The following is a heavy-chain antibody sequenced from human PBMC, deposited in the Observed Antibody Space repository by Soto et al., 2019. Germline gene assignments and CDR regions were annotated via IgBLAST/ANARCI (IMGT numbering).Heavy chain of an antibody. D-gene: IGHD3-10*01. J-gene: IGHJ6*02. CDR1: GFTFSSYA. V-gene: IGHV3-23*01. CDR3: FGYYYYYGMDV. CDR2: ISGSGGST. Sequence: GGSLRLSCAASGFTFSSYAMSWVRQAPGKGLEWVSAISGSGGSTYYADSAKGRFTISRDNSKNTLYLQMNSLRAEDTAVYYCFGYYYYYGMDVWGQGTTVTVSS.